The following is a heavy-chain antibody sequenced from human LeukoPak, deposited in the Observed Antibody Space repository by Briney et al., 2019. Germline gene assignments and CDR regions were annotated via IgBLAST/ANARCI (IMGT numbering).Heavy chain of an antibody. J-gene: IGHJ4*02. CDR3: ARGTYSGTYLVY. D-gene: IGHD1-26*01. Sequence: GGSLRLSCAASGFTFNNDWMNWVRQAPGKGLEWVSVIYSGGSTYYADSVKGRFTISRDNSKNALYLQMNSLRAEDTAVYYCARGTYSGTYLVYWGQGTLVTVSS. V-gene: IGHV3-53*01. CDR2: IYSGGST. CDR1: GFTFNNDW.